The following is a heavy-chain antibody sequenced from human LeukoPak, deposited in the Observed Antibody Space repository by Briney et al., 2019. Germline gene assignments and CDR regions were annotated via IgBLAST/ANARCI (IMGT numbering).Heavy chain of an antibody. CDR1: GFAFSDYW. CDR3: ARDSSPRYSGYDWVY. J-gene: IGHJ4*02. Sequence: GGSLRLSCTASGFAFSDYWMSWVRQAPGKGLEWLANINQDGSQTSYVDSVRGRFTVSRDNAKNSLYLQMNSLRADDTAVYYCARDSSPRYSGYDWVYWGRGTLVTVS. V-gene: IGHV3-7*01. CDR2: INQDGSQT. D-gene: IGHD5-12*01.